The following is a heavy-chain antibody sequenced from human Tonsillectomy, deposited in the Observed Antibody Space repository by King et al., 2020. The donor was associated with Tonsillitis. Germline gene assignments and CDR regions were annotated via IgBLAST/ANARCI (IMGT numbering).Heavy chain of an antibody. CDR1: GYMFNRNG. V-gene: IGHV1-18*01. D-gene: IGHD6-6*01. CDR2: ISAYNGNT. CDR3: ARSSIAARPNFEY. J-gene: IGHJ4*02. Sequence: QLVQSGGEVKKPGASVKVSCKASGYMFNRNGISWVRQAPGQGLEWMGWISAYNGNTNYAQKSQGRVTMTTDTSTSTAYMELRSLRSDDTAIYYCARSSIAARPNFEYWGQGTLVTVSS.